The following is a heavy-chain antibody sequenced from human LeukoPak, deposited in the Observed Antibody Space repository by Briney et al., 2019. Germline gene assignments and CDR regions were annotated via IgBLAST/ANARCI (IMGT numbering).Heavy chain of an antibody. V-gene: IGHV4-59*01. CDR1: GGSIGSYY. CDR3: ARGTLMVGP. Sequence: KPSETLSLTCTVSGGSIGSYYWSWIRQPPGKGLEWIGYINCSGTTNYNPSLKSRVSISVDTSKNQFSLKLSSVTAADTAVYYCARGTLMVGPWGQGTQVTVSS. J-gene: IGHJ5*02. CDR2: INCSGTT. D-gene: IGHD2-8*01.